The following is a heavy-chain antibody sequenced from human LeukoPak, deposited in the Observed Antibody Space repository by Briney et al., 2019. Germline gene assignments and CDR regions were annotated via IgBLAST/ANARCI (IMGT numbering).Heavy chain of an antibody. V-gene: IGHV4-59*01. CDR2: IYYTGST. CDR1: GASFSSFY. J-gene: IGHJ6*03. Sequence: SETLSLTCSVSGASFSSFYWSRIRQPPGKGLEWIGYIYYTGSTNYNPSLKSRLTISVDTSRNQFSLKLSSVTAADTAVYFCARDRREHYYYYYVDVWGKGTTVTVSS. CDR3: ARDRREHYYYYYVDV. D-gene: IGHD5-24*01.